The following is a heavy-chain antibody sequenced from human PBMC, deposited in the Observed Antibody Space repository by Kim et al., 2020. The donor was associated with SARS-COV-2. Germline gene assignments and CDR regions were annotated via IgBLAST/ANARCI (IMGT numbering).Heavy chain of an antibody. J-gene: IGHJ5*02. D-gene: IGHD1-26*01. Sequence: AQKLQDRVTMTTDTSTSTAYMELRSLRSDDTAVYYCARELSGSYRNWFDPWGQGTLVTVSS. CDR3: ARELSGSYRNWFDP. V-gene: IGHV1-18*01.